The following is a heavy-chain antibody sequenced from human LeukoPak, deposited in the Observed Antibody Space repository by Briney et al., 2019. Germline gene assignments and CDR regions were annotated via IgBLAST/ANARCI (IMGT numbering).Heavy chain of an antibody. V-gene: IGHV4-39*01. J-gene: IGHJ5*02. D-gene: IGHD2-2*01. CDR1: GGSISSSSYY. CDR3: ARHARGGYCSSTSCYEWFDP. Sequence: SETLSLTCTVSGGSISSSSYYWGWIRQPPGKGLEWIGSIYYSGSTYYNPSLKSRVTISVDTSKNQFSLKLSSVTAADTAVYYCARHARGGYCSSTSCYEWFDPWGQGTLVTVSS. CDR2: IYYSGST.